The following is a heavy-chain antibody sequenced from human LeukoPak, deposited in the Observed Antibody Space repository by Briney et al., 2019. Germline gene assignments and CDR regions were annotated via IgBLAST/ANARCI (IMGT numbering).Heavy chain of an antibody. V-gene: IGHV3-23*01. J-gene: IGHJ5*02. CDR2: ISGSGGNT. D-gene: IGHD2-2*01. Sequence: GGSLRLSCAASGFPFTSYSMTWVRQAPGKGLEWVSAISGSGGNTYSADSVEGRFTISRDNSKNTLYLQMNSLRAEDTAVYYCAKEVHGVVVPAAPWGQGTLVTVSS. CDR1: GFPFTSYS. CDR3: AKEVHGVVVPAAP.